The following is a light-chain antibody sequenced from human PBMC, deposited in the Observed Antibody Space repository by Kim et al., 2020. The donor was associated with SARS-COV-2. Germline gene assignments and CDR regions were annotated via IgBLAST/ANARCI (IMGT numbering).Light chain of an antibody. J-gene: IGLJ3*02. V-gene: IGLV3-19*01. Sequence: ALGQTVRSTCQGDSLRSYYASWYQQKPGRAPLLVIYGKNNRPSGIPDRFSGSSTGNTASLTITGAQAEDEADYYCNSRDSSGNPWVFGGGTQLTVL. CDR1: SLRSYY. CDR3: NSRDSSGNPWV. CDR2: GKN.